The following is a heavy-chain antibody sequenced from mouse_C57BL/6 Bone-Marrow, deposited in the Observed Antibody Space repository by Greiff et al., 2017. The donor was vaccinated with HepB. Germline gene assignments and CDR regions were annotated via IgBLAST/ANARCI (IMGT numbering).Heavy chain of an antibody. J-gene: IGHJ3*01. V-gene: IGHV1-81*01. CDR3: ARGGLFAY. CDR2: IYPRSGNT. CDR1: GYTFTSYG. Sequence: VKLQESGAELARPGASVKLSCKASGYTFTSYGISWVKQRTGQGLEWIGEIYPRSGNTYYNEKFKGKATLTADKSSSTAYMELRSLTSEDSAVYFCARGGLFAYWGQGTRVTVSA. D-gene: IGHD3-3*01.